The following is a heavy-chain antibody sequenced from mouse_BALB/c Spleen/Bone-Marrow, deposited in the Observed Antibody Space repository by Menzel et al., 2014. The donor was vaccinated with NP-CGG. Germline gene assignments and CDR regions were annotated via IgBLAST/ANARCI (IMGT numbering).Heavy chain of an antibody. CDR3: ARGDGYYVGFDY. D-gene: IGHD2-3*01. J-gene: IGHJ2*01. CDR1: GYSFTGYY. Sequence: LVKTGASVKISCKASGYSFTGYYMHWVKQSHGKSLEWIGYISCYNGATSYNQRFKGKATFTVDTSSSTAYMQSNSLTSEDSAVYYCARGDGYYVGFDYWGQGTTLTVSS. V-gene: IGHV1S34*01. CDR2: ISCYNGAT.